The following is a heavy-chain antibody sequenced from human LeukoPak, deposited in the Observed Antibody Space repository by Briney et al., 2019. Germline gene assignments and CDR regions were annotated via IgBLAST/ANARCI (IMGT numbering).Heavy chain of an antibody. V-gene: IGHV1-3*01. CDR3: ARLGRRYYGSGSYYNHPTVYNWFDP. CDR1: GYTIINYA. J-gene: IGHJ5*02. Sequence: ASVKVSCKASGYTIINYALNWGRQAPGQRLEWMGWINAGNGNTKYSQKFQGRVTITRDTSASTAYMELSSMRSEDTAVYYCARLGRRYYGSGSYYNHPTVYNWFDPWGQGTLVTVSS. CDR2: INAGNGNT. D-gene: IGHD3-10*01.